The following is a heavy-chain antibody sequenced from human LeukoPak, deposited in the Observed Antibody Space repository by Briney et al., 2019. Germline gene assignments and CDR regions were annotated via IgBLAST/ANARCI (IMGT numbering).Heavy chain of an antibody. CDR1: GFTFSSYT. J-gene: IGHJ6*02. Sequence: GGSLRLSCAASGFTFSSYTMTWVRQAPGKGLEWVSSISSSSSYIYYADSVKGRFTISRDNAKNSLFLQMNSLRAEDTAVYYCARLLMGDRGVDVWGQGTTVAVSS. CDR2: ISSSSSYI. D-gene: IGHD3-16*01. V-gene: IGHV3-21*01. CDR3: ARLLMGDRGVDV.